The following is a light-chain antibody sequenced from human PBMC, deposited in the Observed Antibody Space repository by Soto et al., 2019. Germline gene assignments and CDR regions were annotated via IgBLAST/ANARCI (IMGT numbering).Light chain of an antibody. V-gene: IGKV1D-16*01. Sequence: DIQMTQSPSSVSASVGDRITITCRTSQDIGGRLAWYQQKPGKAPKLLIYAASSLQSGVPSRFSGSGSGTEFTLTISSLQPDDFATYYCQHYNSYSEAFGQGTKVDIK. J-gene: IGKJ1*01. CDR3: QHYNSYSEA. CDR1: QDIGGR. CDR2: AAS.